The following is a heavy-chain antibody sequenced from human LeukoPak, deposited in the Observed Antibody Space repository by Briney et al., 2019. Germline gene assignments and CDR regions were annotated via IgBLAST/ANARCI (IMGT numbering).Heavy chain of an antibody. D-gene: IGHD1-1*01. CDR1: GFTFSSYA. CDR2: ISGSGGST. Sequence: PGGSLRLSCAASGFTFSSYAMSWVRQAPGKGLEWVSAISGSGGSTYYADSVKGRFTISRDNSKNTLYLQMNSLRAEDTAVYYCAKDLLSMVQLERPTPGGFDYWGQGTLVTVSS. CDR3: AKDLLSMVQLERPTPGGFDY. J-gene: IGHJ4*02. V-gene: IGHV3-23*01.